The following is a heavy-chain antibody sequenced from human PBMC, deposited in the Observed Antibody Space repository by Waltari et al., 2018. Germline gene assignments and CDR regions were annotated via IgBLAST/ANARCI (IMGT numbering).Heavy chain of an antibody. CDR2: INHSGST. J-gene: IGHJ5*02. V-gene: IGHV4-34*01. CDR3: ARGLRWGITIFGVPPRRWFDP. CDR1: GGSFSGYY. Sequence: QVQLQQWGAGLLKPSETLSLTCAVYGGSFSGYYWSWIRQPPGKGLEWIGEINHSGSTNYNPSLKSRVTISVDTSKSQFSLKLSSVTAADTAVYYCARGLRWGITIFGVPPRRWFDPWGQGTLVTVSS. D-gene: IGHD3-3*01.